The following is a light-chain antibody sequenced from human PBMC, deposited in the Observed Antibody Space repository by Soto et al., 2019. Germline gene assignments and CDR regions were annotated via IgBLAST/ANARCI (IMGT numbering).Light chain of an antibody. CDR2: DAS. CDR1: QSVSSY. J-gene: IGKJ4*01. CDR3: QQRINWPLT. V-gene: IGKV3-11*01. Sequence: EIVLTQSPATLSLSPGERATISCRASQSVSSYLAWYQQKPDQAPRLLIYDASNRSTGIPARFSGSGSGTDFTLTISSLEPEDFAVYYCQQRINWPLTFGGGTKVEIK.